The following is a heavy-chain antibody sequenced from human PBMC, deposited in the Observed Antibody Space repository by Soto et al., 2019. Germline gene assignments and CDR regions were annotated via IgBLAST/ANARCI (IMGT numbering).Heavy chain of an antibody. J-gene: IGHJ6*03. V-gene: IGHV3-23*01. CDR1: GFTFSSYA. D-gene: IGHD3-3*01. CDR3: AKAATHDFWSGAYYYYMDV. CDR2: ISGSGGST. Sequence: GSLRLSCAASGFTFSSYAMSWVRQAPGKGLKWVSAISGSGGSTYYADSVKGRFTISRDNSKNTLYLQMNSLRAEDTAVYYCAKAATHDFWSGAYYYYMDVWGKGTTVTVSS.